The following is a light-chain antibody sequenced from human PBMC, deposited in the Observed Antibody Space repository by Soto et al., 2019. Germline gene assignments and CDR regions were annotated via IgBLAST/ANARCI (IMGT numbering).Light chain of an antibody. CDR3: QQYHSFSRT. V-gene: IGKV1-5*03. CDR1: QSISVW. Sequence: DIQMTQSPSTLSASVGGRVTITCRASQSISVWLAWYQQKPGKAPKPLIYKASSLESGVPSRFSGSGSGTEFTLTISSLQPDDFATYFCQQYHSFSRTFGPGTRVESK. J-gene: IGKJ1*01. CDR2: KAS.